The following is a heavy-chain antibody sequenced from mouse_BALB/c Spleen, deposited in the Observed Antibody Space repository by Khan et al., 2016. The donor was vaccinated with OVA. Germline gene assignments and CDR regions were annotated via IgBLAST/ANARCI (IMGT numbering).Heavy chain of an antibody. V-gene: IGHV1S137*01. J-gene: IGHJ3*01. CDR1: GYTFTDYA. CDR3: AREDGNYGAFAY. Sequence: QVQLQQSGPELVRPGVSVKISCKGSGYTFTDYAMHWVKQSHAKSLEWIGIISTYSGNSNYNQRFKGKATMTVGKSSSTAYMELARLTSEESAIYYGAREDGNYGAFAYWGQGTLVTVSA. D-gene: IGHD2-1*01. CDR2: ISTYSGNS.